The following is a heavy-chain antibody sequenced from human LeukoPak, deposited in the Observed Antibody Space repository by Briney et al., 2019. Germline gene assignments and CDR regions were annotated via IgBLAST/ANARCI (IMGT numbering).Heavy chain of an antibody. J-gene: IGHJ4*02. V-gene: IGHV3-48*03. D-gene: IGHD3-10*01. CDR1: GFTFSNYE. CDR3: AKDGGSGILY. Sequence: PGVSLRLSCAASGFTFSNYEMNWVRQAPGKGLEWISYISASGNPMFYADSVKGRFTISRDNAKNSLYLQMNSLRAEDTAIYYCAKDGGSGILYWGQGTLVTVSS. CDR2: ISASGNPM.